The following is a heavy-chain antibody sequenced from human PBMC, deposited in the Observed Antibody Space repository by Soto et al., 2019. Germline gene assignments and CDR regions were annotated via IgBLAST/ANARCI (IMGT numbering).Heavy chain of an antibody. D-gene: IGHD6-25*01. V-gene: IGHV3-23*01. CDR3: AKFFVETGSNSGWPWSFHY. J-gene: IGHJ4*02. Sequence: EVQLLEAGGGLVQPGRSLRLSCAASGFTFSNYAMSWVRQAPGQGLDWVAAISGSGGTTYYADSVKRRFTISRDNSKNMLFLKMNSLIAEDAAVYYCAKFFVETGSNSGWPWSFHYWGQGTLVTVSS. CDR1: GFTFSNYA. CDR2: ISGSGGTT.